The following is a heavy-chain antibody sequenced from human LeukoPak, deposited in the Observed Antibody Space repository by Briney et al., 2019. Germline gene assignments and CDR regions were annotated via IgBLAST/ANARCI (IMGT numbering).Heavy chain of an antibody. CDR2: IRYDGSNK. CDR3: ASRDRYCSSTSCYEDFDY. CDR1: GFTFSSYG. D-gene: IGHD2-2*01. V-gene: IGHV3-30*02. J-gene: IGHJ4*02. Sequence: GGSLRLSCAASGFTFSSYGMHWVRQAPGKGLEWVAFIRYDGSNKYYADSVKGRFTISRDNSKNTLYLQMNSLRAEDTAVYYCASRDRYCSSTSCYEDFDYWGQGTLVTVSS.